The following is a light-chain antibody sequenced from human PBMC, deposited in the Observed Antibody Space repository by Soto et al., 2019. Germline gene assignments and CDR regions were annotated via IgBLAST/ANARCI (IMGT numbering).Light chain of an antibody. V-gene: IGLV2-8*01. CDR3: TAFASRNKLL. Sequence: QSALTQPPSASGSPGQSVTISCTGTSSDIGGYNFVSWYQQHPGKAPKLIIFEVSKPPSGVPDRFSGSKFGNTASLTVSGLQTEDEADYYCTAFASRNKLLFGGGTKLTVL. J-gene: IGLJ2*01. CDR1: SSDIGGYNF. CDR2: EVS.